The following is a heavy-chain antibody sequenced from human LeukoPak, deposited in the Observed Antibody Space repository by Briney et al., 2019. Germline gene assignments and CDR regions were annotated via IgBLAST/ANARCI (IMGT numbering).Heavy chain of an antibody. J-gene: IGHJ4*02. CDR3: TSRGINYYDSGGFTY. V-gene: IGHV3-21*01. CDR1: GFTFSGYS. Sequence: PGGSLRLSXAASGFTFSGYSMNWVRQAPGKGLEWVSSISGSSTYIYYAGSVKGRFTISRDNAKNSLYLQVSSLRAEDTAVYYCTSRGINYYDSGGFTYWGQGTLVTVSS. D-gene: IGHD3-22*01. CDR2: ISGSSTYI.